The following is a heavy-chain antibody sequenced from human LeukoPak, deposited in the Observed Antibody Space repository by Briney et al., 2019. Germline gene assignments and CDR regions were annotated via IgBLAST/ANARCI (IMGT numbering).Heavy chain of an antibody. Sequence: PSETLSLTCAVYGGSFSGYYWSWLRQPPGKGLEWIGEINHSGSTNYNPSLKSRVTISVDTSKNQFSLKLTSVTAADTAVYYCASWGATHHYFDYWGQGTLVTVSS. CDR2: INHSGST. J-gene: IGHJ4*02. V-gene: IGHV4-34*01. CDR1: GGSFSGYY. D-gene: IGHD1-26*01. CDR3: ASWGATHHYFDY.